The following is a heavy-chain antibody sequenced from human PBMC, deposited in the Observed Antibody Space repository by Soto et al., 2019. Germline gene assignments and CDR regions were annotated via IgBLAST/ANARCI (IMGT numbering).Heavy chain of an antibody. V-gene: IGHV3-30-3*01. D-gene: IGHD4-4*01. CDR1: GFTFSSYA. CDR3: ARAMTTVTTPFDY. Sequence: GGSLRLSCAASGFTFSSYAMHWVRRAPGKGLEWVAVISYDGSNKYYADSVKGRFTISRDNSKNTLYLQMNSLRAEDTAVYYCARAMTTVTTPFDYWGQGTLVTVSS. J-gene: IGHJ4*02. CDR2: ISYDGSNK.